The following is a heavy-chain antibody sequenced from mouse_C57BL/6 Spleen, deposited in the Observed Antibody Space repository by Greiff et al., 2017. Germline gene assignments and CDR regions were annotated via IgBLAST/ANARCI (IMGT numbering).Heavy chain of an antibody. CDR2: INYDGSST. V-gene: IGHV5-16*01. CDR1: GFTFSDYY. CDR3: ARVPSLYYFDY. Sequence: EVKLVESEGGLVQPGSSMKLSCTASGFTFSDYYMAWVRQVPEKGLEWVANINYDGSSTYYLDSLKSRFIISRDNAKNILYLQMSSLKSEDTATYYCARVPSLYYFDYWGQGTTLTVSS. J-gene: IGHJ2*01. D-gene: IGHD6-1*01.